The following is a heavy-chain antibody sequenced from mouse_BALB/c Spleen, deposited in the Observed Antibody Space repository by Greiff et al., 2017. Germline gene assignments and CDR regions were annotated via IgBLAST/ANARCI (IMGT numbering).Heavy chain of an antibody. Sequence: VQLQQSAAELVRPGASVKMSCKASGFTFTSYTMHWVQQRPGQGLEWIGYINPSSGYTEYNQKFKDKTTLTADKSSSTAYMQLSSLTSEDSAADYCARCASYFDYWGQGTTLTVSS. V-gene: IGHV1-4*02. D-gene: IGHD6-1*01. CDR2: INPSSGYT. J-gene: IGHJ2*01. CDR3: ARCASYFDY. CDR1: GFTFTSYT.